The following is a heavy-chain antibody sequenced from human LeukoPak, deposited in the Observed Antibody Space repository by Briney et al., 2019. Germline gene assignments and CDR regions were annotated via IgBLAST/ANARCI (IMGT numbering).Heavy chain of an antibody. J-gene: IGHJ4*02. CDR1: GYTFTGYY. CDR3: ARVCRSGSYTPGY. CDR2: INPNSGGT. Sequence: ASVKVSCKASGYTFTGYYMHWVRQAPGQGLEWMGWINPNSGGTNYAQKFQGRVTMTRDTSISTAYMELSRLRSDDTAVYYCARVCRSGSYTPGYWGQGTLVTVSS. D-gene: IGHD1-26*01. V-gene: IGHV1-2*02.